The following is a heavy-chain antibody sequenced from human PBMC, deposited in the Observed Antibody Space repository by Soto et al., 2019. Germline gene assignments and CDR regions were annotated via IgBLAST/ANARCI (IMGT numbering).Heavy chain of an antibody. CDR2: IIPIFGTA. D-gene: IGHD5-12*01. CDR1: GGTFSSYA. Sequence: ASVKVSCKASGGTFSSYAISWVRQAPGQGLEWMGGIIPIFGTANYAQKFQGRVTITADESTSTAYMELSGLRSEDTAVYYCARATTTDIMATIPHFDLWGRGTLVTVSS. J-gene: IGHJ2*01. V-gene: IGHV1-69*13. CDR3: ARATTTDIMATIPHFDL.